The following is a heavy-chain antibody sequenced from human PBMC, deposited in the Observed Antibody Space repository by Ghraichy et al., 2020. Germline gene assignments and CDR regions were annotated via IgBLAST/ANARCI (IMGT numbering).Heavy chain of an antibody. D-gene: IGHD3-22*01. J-gene: IGHJ4*02. CDR3: ARGSGNYYDTNGGYYVGESIDH. Sequence: ASVKVSCKPSGYSFTTYGITWVRQAPGQGLEWMGWIGTYNKDTKYAQKFQDRVTMTIDTSTSTAYLELRSLRSDDTAVYYCARGSGNYYDTNGGYYVGESIDHWGQGTLVTVSS. CDR2: IGTYNKDT. V-gene: IGHV1-18*01. CDR1: GYSFTTYG.